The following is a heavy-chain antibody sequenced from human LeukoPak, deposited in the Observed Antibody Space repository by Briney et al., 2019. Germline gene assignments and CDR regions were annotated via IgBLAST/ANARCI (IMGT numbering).Heavy chain of an antibody. Sequence: SSETLSLTCAVYGGSFSGYYWSWIRQPPGKGLEWIGEINHSGSTNYNPSLKSRVTISVDTSKNQFSLKLSSVTAADTAVYYCARARLRGVVIINAFDIWGQGTMVTVSS. D-gene: IGHD3-3*01. V-gene: IGHV4-34*01. J-gene: IGHJ3*02. CDR3: ARARLRGVVIINAFDI. CDR2: INHSGST. CDR1: GGSFSGYY.